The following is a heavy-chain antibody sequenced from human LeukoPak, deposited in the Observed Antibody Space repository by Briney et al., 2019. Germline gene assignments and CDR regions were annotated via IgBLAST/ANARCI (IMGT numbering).Heavy chain of an antibody. Sequence: GGSLRLSCAASGFTFSSYSMNWVRQAPGKGLEWVSVISVSGLSTYYGDSVKGRFTISRDNSKNTLYLQMNSLRAEDTAVYYCARPSGWEYGFDPWGQGTRVTVSS. V-gene: IGHV3-23*01. D-gene: IGHD1-26*01. J-gene: IGHJ5*02. CDR1: GFTFSSYS. CDR2: ISVSGLST. CDR3: ARPSGWEYGFDP.